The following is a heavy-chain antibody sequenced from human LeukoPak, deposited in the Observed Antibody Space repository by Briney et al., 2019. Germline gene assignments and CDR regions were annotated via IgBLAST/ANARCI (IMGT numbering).Heavy chain of an antibody. CDR1: GFTFSNFA. V-gene: IGHV3-23*01. Sequence: GGSLRLSCAASGFTFSNFAMSWVRQAPGKGLEWVSAISGSGRSTYYPDSVKGRFTISRDNSKNTLYLQMNSLRADDTALYYCAKTTVGELWGQGTMVTVSS. CDR2: ISGSGRST. J-gene: IGHJ3*01. D-gene: IGHD4-11*01. CDR3: AKTTVGEL.